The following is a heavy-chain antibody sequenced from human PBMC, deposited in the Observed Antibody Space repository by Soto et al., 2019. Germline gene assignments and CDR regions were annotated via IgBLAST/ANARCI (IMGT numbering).Heavy chain of an antibody. Sequence: ASVKVSCXASGYTFTSYDINWVRQATGQGLEWMGWMNPNSGNTGYAQKFQGRVTMTRNTSISTAYMELSSLRSEDTAVYYCARGPYCSSTSCDDSYYYYYMNVWGKGTTVTVSS. V-gene: IGHV1-8*01. J-gene: IGHJ6*03. CDR3: ARGPYCSSTSCDDSYYYYYMNV. CDR2: MNPNSGNT. CDR1: GYTFTSYD. D-gene: IGHD2-2*01.